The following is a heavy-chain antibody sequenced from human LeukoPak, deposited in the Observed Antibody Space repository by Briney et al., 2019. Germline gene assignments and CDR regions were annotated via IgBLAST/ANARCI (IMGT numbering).Heavy chain of an antibody. CDR1: GYTFTGYY. CDR2: INPNSGGT. CDR3: ARDRIAARPGYYFDY. Sequence: ASVKVSCKASGYTFTGYYMHWVRQAPGQGLEWMGWINPNSGGTNYAQKFQGRVTMTRDTSISTAYMELSRLRSDDTAVYSCARDRIAARPGYYFDYWGQGTLVTVSS. D-gene: IGHD6-6*01. V-gene: IGHV1-2*02. J-gene: IGHJ4*02.